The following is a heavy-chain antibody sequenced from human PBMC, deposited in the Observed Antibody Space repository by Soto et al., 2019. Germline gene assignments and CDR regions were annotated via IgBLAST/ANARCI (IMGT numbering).Heavy chain of an antibody. V-gene: IGHV3-23*01. J-gene: IGHJ6*03. D-gene: IGHD7-27*01. CDR2: ISGSGGST. Sequence: EVQLLESGGGLVQPGGSLRLSCAASGFTFSSYAMSWVRQAPGKGLEWVSAISGSGGSTYYADSVKGRFTISRDNSKNTLYLQMNSLRAEDTAVYYCATGAWGPPYYYYYYMDVWGKGTTVTVSS. CDR1: GFTFSSYA. CDR3: ATGAWGPPYYYYYYMDV.